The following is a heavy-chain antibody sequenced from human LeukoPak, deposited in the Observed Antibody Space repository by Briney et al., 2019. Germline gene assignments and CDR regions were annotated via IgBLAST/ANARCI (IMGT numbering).Heavy chain of an antibody. J-gene: IGHJ5*02. CDR1: GYTNPNYG. V-gene: IGHV1-2*02. CDR2: INPNSGGT. CDR3: ARGGQQLVRVWFDP. D-gene: IGHD6-13*01. Sequence: GASVKVSCKISGYTNPNYGVTWVRQAPGQGLEWMGWINPNSGGTNYAQKFQGRVTMTRDASISTAYMELSRLRSDDTAVYYCARGGQQLVRVWFDPWGQGTLVTVSS.